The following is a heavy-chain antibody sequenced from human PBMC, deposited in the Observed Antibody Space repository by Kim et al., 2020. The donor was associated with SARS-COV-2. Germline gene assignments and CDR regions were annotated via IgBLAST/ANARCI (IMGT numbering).Heavy chain of an antibody. Sequence: SVKVSCKASGCTFSSYAISWVRQAPGQGLEWMGVIIPIFGTANYAQKFQGRVTITADESTSTAYMELSSLRSEDTAVYYCARDDDILTGGYFDYWGQGTLVTVSS. CDR2: IIPIFGTA. CDR1: GCTFSSYA. J-gene: IGHJ4*02. V-gene: IGHV1-69*13. D-gene: IGHD3-9*01. CDR3: ARDDDILTGGYFDY.